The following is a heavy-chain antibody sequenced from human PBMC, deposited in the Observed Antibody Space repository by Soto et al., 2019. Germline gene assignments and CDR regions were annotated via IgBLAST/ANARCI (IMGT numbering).Heavy chain of an antibody. V-gene: IGHV3-15*07. D-gene: IGHD1-26*01. CDR1: GFTFSNAW. CDR3: TTVKVGVESFDY. CDR2: IKSKADGGTI. J-gene: IGHJ4*02. Sequence: EVQLVESGGDLVKPGGSLRLSCAASGFTFSNAWLNWVRQAPGKGLEWVGRIKSKADGGTIDYGAPVKGRFTISRDDSKNTLHLQMSSLKTEDTAVYYCTTVKVGVESFDYWGQGTLVTASS.